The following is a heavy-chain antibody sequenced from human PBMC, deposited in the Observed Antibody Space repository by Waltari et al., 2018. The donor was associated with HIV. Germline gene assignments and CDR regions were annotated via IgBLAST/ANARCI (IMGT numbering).Heavy chain of an antibody. J-gene: IGHJ5*02. CDR2: INHSGKT. V-gene: IGHV4-34*02. CDR1: GGTFSGYY. CDR3: AREKSRASKWYGIFYYDA. Sequence: QVQLQQWGAGLLKPSETLSLTCAVYGGTFSGYYWTWIRQAPGKGLEWIGEINHSGKTNYNPSHKSRLTLSVDTSKNQVSLRMKSVTGADTAIYYCAREKSRASKWYGIFYYDAWGQGTLVSVPS. D-gene: IGHD2-15*01.